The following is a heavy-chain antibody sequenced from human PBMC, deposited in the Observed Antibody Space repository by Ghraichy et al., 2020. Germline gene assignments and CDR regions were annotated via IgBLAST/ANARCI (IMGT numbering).Heavy chain of an antibody. V-gene: IGHV3-23*01. Sequence: GGSLRLSCAASGFTFTTYAMSWVRQAPGKGLEWVSAISGSGGSTYYADSVKGRFTISRDNSKNTLYLQMNSLRAEDTAIYYCAKEGKLLWFGELSSYWYFDLWGRGTLVTVSS. D-gene: IGHD3-10*01. CDR2: ISGSGGST. CDR1: GFTFTTYA. CDR3: AKEGKLLWFGELSSYWYFDL. J-gene: IGHJ2*01.